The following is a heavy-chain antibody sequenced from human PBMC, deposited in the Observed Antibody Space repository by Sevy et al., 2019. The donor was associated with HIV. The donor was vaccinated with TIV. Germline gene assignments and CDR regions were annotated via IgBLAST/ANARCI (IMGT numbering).Heavy chain of an antibody. Sequence: GGSLRLSCAASGFTFSSYAMSWVRQAPGKGLERVSVISGSGGSTYYADSVKGRFTISRDNSKNTLYLQMNSLRAEDTAVYYCAKVSTYYYDSSGYSHFDYWGQGTLVTVSS. D-gene: IGHD3-22*01. CDR2: ISGSGGST. CDR3: AKVSTYYYDSSGYSHFDY. CDR1: GFTFSSYA. J-gene: IGHJ4*02. V-gene: IGHV3-23*01.